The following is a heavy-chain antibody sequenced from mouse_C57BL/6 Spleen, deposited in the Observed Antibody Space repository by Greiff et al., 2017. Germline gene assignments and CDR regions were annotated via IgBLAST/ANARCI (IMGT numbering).Heavy chain of an antibody. D-gene: IGHD1-1*01. CDR3: ARVNYGSSYYFDY. CDR2: IDPSDSYT. Sequence: QVQLQQPGAELVKPGASVKLSCKASGYTFTSYWMQWVKQRPGQGLEWIGEIDPSDSYTNYNPKFQGKATLTVDTSSSTAYMQLSSLTSEDSAVYYCARVNYGSSYYFDYWGQGTTLTVSS. V-gene: IGHV1-50*01. CDR1: GYTFTSYW. J-gene: IGHJ2*01.